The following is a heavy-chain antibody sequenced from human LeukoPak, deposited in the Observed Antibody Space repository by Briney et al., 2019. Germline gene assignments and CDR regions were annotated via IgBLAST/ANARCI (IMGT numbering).Heavy chain of an antibody. CDR3: ARAKQQLPFDY. CDR2: ISSSSSTI. D-gene: IGHD6-13*01. Sequence: GGSLRLSCAASGSTFSSYSMNWVRQAPGKGLEWVSYISSSSSTIYYADSVKGRFTISRDNAKNSLYLQMNSLRAEDTAVYYCARAKQQLPFDYWGQGTLVTVSS. CDR1: GSTFSSYS. V-gene: IGHV3-48*04. J-gene: IGHJ4*02.